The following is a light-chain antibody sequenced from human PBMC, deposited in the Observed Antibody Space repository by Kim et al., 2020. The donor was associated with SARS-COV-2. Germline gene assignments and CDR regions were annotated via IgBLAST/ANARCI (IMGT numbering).Light chain of an antibody. Sequence: DIQMTQSPSTLSVSVGDRVTITCRASQSIGTWLDWYQQKPGKAPRLLIYDASNLDSGVPSRFSGSGSGTEFTLTISSLQTADFSTTYYQQYNKSTRPTFGRGTKLEI. CDR2: DAS. V-gene: IGKV1-5*01. J-gene: IGKJ2*01. CDR1: QSIGTW. CDR3: QQYNKSTRPT.